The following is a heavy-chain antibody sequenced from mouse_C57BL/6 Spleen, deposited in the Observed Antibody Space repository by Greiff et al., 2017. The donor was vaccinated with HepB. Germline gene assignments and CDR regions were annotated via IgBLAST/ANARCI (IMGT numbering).Heavy chain of an antibody. J-gene: IGHJ4*01. CDR3: ARPYGSRGGYAMDY. CDR1: GYTFTSYW. D-gene: IGHD1-1*01. CDR2: IHPNSGST. V-gene: IGHV1-64*01. Sequence: QVQLQQPGAELVKPGASVKLSCKASGYTFTSYWMHWVKQRPGQGLEWIGMIHPNSGSTNYNEKFKSKATLTVDKSSSTAYMQLSSLTSEDSAVYYCARPYGSRGGYAMDYWGQGTSVTVSS.